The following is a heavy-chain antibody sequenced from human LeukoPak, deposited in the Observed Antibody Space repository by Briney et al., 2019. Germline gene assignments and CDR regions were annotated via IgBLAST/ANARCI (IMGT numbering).Heavy chain of an antibody. J-gene: IGHJ4*02. CDR2: TIPIFGTA. CDR1: GGTFSSYA. Sequence: SVKVSYKASGGTFSSYAISWVRQAPGQGLEWMGGTIPIFGTANYAQKFQGRATITADESTSTAYMELSSLRSEDTAVYYCARAPEGIRVAGQRYYFDYWGQGTLVTVSS. V-gene: IGHV1-69*13. CDR3: ARAPEGIRVAGQRYYFDY. D-gene: IGHD6-19*01.